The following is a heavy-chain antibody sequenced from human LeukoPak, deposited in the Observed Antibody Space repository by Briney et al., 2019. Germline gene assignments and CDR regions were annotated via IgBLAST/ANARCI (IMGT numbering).Heavy chain of an antibody. D-gene: IGHD3-10*01. CDR3: AGSINFPNFDY. Sequence: TGGSLGLSCAASGFTFSSYWMSWVRQAPGKGLEWVAYIKQDVTEKYYVDSVKGRFSISRDNTKNSLYLQMNSLRAEDTAVYYCAGSINFPNFDYWGQGTLVTVSS. CDR2: IKQDVTEK. CDR1: GFTFSSYW. J-gene: IGHJ4*02. V-gene: IGHV3-7*01.